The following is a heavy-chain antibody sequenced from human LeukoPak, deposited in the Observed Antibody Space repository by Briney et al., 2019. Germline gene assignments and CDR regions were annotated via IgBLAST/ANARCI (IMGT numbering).Heavy chain of an antibody. CDR3: ARDHSPSMYGSVWYDAFDI. Sequence: PGGSLRLSCVCTGFSFSNYWMTWVRQVPGKGLEWVANIKQDGSKENYVDSVKGRFTMSRDNAKNSLYLQMNNLRAEDTALYYCARDHSPSMYGSVWYDAFDIWGQGTMVTVSS. D-gene: IGHD6-19*01. V-gene: IGHV3-7*01. CDR2: IKQDGSKE. J-gene: IGHJ3*02. CDR1: GFSFSNYW.